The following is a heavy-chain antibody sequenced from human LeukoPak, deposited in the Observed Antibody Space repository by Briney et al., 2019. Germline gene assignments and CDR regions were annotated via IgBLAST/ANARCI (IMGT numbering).Heavy chain of an antibody. CDR3: AKHSNFGLITPSDY. Sequence: GGSLRLSCAASGFTLSTYAMSWVRQAPGKGLEWVSVISNSGGSTYYADSVKGRFTISRDNSKNTLYLQMNSLRAEDTAVYYCAKHSNFGLITPSDYWGQGTLVTVSS. CDR1: GFTLSTYA. D-gene: IGHD3-3*01. J-gene: IGHJ4*02. V-gene: IGHV3-23*01. CDR2: ISNSGGST.